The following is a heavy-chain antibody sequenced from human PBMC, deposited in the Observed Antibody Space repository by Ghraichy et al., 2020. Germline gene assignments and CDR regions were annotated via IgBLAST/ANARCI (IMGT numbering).Heavy chain of an antibody. V-gene: IGHV3-23*01. CDR3: AKDPRKTGYSSSWFDY. CDR2: ISGSGGST. D-gene: IGHD6-13*01. CDR1: GFTFSSYA. Sequence: GGSLRLSCAASGFTFSSYAMSWVRQAPGKGLEWVSAISGSGGSTYYADSVKGRFTISRDNSKNTLYLQMNSLRAEDTAVYYCAKDPRKTGYSSSWFDYWGQGTLVTVSS. J-gene: IGHJ5*01.